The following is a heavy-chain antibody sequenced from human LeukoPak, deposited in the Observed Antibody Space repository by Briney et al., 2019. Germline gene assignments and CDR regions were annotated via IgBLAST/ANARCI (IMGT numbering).Heavy chain of an antibody. V-gene: IGHV3-72*01. CDR2: IRNRVNNYAT. D-gene: IGHD3-22*01. J-gene: IGHJ4*02. CDR1: GFIFSDYY. Sequence: HPGGSLRLSCVGSGFIFSDYYMDWVRQAPGKGLEWVGRIRNRVNNYATEYAASVNGRFAISRDDSTKSLFLRMNSLKIEDTAVYWCAARSYGDSSGHPVDYWAQGTLVTVSS. CDR3: AARSYGDSSGHPVDY.